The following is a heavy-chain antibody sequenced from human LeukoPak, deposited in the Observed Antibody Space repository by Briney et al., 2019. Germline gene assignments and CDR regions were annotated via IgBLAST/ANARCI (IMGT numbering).Heavy chain of an antibody. V-gene: IGHV4-34*01. D-gene: IGHD3-22*01. CDR3: ARNWEDYYDSSGYPDY. CDR1: GGSFSDYD. J-gene: IGHJ4*02. CDR2: INQSGST. Sequence: SETLSLTCAVYGGSFSDYDWSWIRQPPGKGLEWIGEINQSGSTNCDPSLKSRVSMSIDTSKSQFSLKLSSVTAADTAVYYCARNWEDYYDSSGYPDYWGQGTLVTVSS.